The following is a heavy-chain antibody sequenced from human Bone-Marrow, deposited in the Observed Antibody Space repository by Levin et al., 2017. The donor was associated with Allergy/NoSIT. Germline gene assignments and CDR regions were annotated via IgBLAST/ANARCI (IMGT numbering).Heavy chain of an antibody. Sequence: PGGSLRLSCAASGFTFSNAWMSWVRQAPGKGLEWVGRIKRKTDGGTTDYAAPVKGRFTISRDDSKNTVYVQMNSLKTEDTGVYYCTTEAPYYDILTGYYTGWFDPWGQGTLVTVSS. V-gene: IGHV3-15*01. CDR3: TTEAPYYDILTGYYTGWFDP. D-gene: IGHD3-9*01. J-gene: IGHJ5*02. CDR2: IKRKTDGGTT. CDR1: GFTFSNAW.